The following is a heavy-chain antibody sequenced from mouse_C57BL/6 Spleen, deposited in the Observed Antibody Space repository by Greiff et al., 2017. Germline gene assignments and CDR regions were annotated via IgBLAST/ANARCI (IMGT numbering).Heavy chain of an antibody. CDR1: GFTFSDYG. D-gene: IGHD1-1*01. CDR3: ARDYYGSSNFDY. CDR2: ISSGSSTI. J-gene: IGHJ2*01. Sequence: VQLQQSGGGLVKPGGSLKLSCAASGFTFSDYGMHWVRQAPEKGLEWVAYISSGSSTIYYADTVKGRFTISRDNAKNTLFLQMTSLRSEDTAMYYCARDYYGSSNFDYWGQGTTLTVSS. V-gene: IGHV5-17*01.